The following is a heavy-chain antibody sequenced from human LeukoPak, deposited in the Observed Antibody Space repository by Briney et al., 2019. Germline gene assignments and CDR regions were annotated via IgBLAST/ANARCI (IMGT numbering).Heavy chain of an antibody. CDR2: IDYSGTT. V-gene: IGHV4-61*08. J-gene: IGHJ4*02. CDR3: ARLVVVPSDHFDS. CDR1: GGSISSGDYY. D-gene: IGHD2-2*01. Sequence: PSQTLSLTCTVSGGSISSGDYYWSWIRQPPGKGLEWIGYIDYSGTTSYNPSLKSRVIMSAGTSMKQFSLKLASVTAADTAVYYCARLVVVPSDHFDSWGQGALVTVSS.